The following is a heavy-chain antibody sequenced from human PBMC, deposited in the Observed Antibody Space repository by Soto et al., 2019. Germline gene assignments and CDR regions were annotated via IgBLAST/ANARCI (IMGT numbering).Heavy chain of an antibody. CDR1: GGTFSSYA. Sequence: SVKVSCKASGGTFSSYAISWVRQAPGQGLEWMGGIIPIFGTANYAQKFQGRVTITADESTSTAYMELSSQRSEDTAVYYCGREGLGAARLPGYGDYRGEYYGMDVWGQGTTVTVSS. CDR3: GREGLGAARLPGYGDYRGEYYGMDV. D-gene: IGHD4-17*01. CDR2: IIPIFGTA. V-gene: IGHV1-69*13. J-gene: IGHJ6*02.